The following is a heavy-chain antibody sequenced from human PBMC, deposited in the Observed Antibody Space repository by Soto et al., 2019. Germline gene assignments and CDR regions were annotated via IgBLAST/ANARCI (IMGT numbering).Heavy chain of an antibody. V-gene: IGHV1-69*12. CDR3: ARGGLPGPTYPWPLTY. D-gene: IGHD1-7*01. Sequence: QVQLVQSGAEVKKPGSSVKVSCKASGGTFSSYAISWVRQAPGQGLEWMGGIIPIFGTANYAQKFPGSVTISADDSTSTAYMEMSSMRSEDTAVYYCARGGLPGPTYPWPLTYRGQGTLVPVSS. CDR2: IIPIFGTA. CDR1: GGTFSSYA. J-gene: IGHJ4*02.